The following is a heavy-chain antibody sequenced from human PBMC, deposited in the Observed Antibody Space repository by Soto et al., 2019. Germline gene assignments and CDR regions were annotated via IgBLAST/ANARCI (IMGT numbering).Heavy chain of an antibody. J-gene: IGHJ4*02. CDR2: VYFSWST. Sequence: QERLQESGPGLVKPSETLSLTCSVSGGSINGYYWNWIRQPPGKGLEWLGNVYFSWSTHYNPSLEARLTISVDTSKKQISLKLRSVTSADTAVYYCARQEAVPGTPFDSWGQGTLDSVSS. CDR3: ARQEAVPGTPFDS. V-gene: IGHV4-59*01. D-gene: IGHD6-19*01. CDR1: GGSINGYY.